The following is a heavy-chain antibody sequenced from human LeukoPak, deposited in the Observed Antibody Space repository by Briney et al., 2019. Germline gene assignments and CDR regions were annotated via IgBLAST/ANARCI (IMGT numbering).Heavy chain of an antibody. Sequence: SGGSLRLSCAASGFTFSSYAMSWVRQAPGKGLEWDSAISGSGGSTYYADSVKGRFTISRGNSKNTLYLQMNSLRAEDTAVYYCANLAAAGTPSFDYWGQGTLVTVSS. CDR2: ISGSGGST. CDR3: ANLAAAGTPSFDY. CDR1: GFTFSSYA. V-gene: IGHV3-23*01. D-gene: IGHD6-13*01. J-gene: IGHJ4*02.